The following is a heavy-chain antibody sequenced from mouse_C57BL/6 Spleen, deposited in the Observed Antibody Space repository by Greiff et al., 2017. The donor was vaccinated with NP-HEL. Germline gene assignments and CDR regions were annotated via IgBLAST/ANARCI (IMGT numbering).Heavy chain of an antibody. Sequence: EVMLVESGGGLVKPGGSLKLSCAASGFTFSDYGMHWVRQAPEKGLEWVAYISSGSSTIYYADTVTGRFTISRANAKNTLFLQMTMLRSEDTAMYSCARLGITTVVATGAMDYWGQGTSVTVAS. CDR2: ISSGSSTI. D-gene: IGHD1-1*01. CDR3: ARLGITTVVATGAMDY. V-gene: IGHV5-17*01. J-gene: IGHJ4*01. CDR1: GFTFSDYG.